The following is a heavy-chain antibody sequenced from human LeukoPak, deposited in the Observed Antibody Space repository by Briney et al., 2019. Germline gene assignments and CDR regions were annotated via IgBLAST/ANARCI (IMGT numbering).Heavy chain of an antibody. V-gene: IGHV4-59*08. CDR2: IYYSGST. CDR3: ARRRGYSIDY. D-gene: IGHD5-18*01. Sequence: TSETLSLTCTVSGGSISSDYWSWIRQPPGKGLEWIGYIYYSGSTNYNPSLKSRVTISVDTSKNQFSLKLSSVTAADTAVYYCARRRGYSIDYWGQGTLVTVSS. J-gene: IGHJ4*02. CDR1: GGSISSDY.